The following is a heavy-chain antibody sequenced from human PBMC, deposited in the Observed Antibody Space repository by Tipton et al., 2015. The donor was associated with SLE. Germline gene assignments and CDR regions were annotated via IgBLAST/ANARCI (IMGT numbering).Heavy chain of an antibody. CDR3: AREVRGDYFDY. V-gene: IGHV4-59*01. CDR1: GGSISRYY. Sequence: TLSLTCTVSGGSISRYYWSWIRQPPGKGLGWIGYIYYSGSTNYNPSLKSRVTISVDTSKNQFSLKLSSVTAADTAVYYCAREVRGDYFDYWGQGTLVTVSS. CDR2: IYYSGST. J-gene: IGHJ4*02. D-gene: IGHD2-2*01.